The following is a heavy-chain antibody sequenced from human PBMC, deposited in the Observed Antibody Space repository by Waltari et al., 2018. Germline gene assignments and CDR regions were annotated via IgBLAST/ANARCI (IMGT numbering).Heavy chain of an antibody. CDR2: IYYSGST. CDR1: GGSISSYY. V-gene: IGHV4-59*01. D-gene: IGHD6-6*01. Sequence: QVQLQESGPGLVKPSETLSLTCTVSGGSISSYYWSWIRQPPGKGLEWIGYIYYSGSTNYNPSLKSRVTISVDTSKNQFSLKLSSVTAADTAVYYCARESIAAPNWFDPWGQGTLVTVSS. J-gene: IGHJ5*02. CDR3: ARESIAAPNWFDP.